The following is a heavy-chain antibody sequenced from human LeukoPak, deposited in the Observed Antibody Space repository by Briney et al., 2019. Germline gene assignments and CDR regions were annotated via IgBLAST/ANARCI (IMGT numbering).Heavy chain of an antibody. CDR2: RFYSGST. Sequence: PSETLSLTCTVSDGSISSNNYYCAWIRQPPGKGLEWIGSRFYSGSTYYTPSLKSRVIVSVDTSKNQFLLRLISVTAADTAVYFCARHLAVAGTSYNWFDRWGQGNQVTVSS. D-gene: IGHD6-19*01. V-gene: IGHV4-39*01. CDR3: ARHLAVAGTSYNWFDR. J-gene: IGHJ5*02. CDR1: DGSISSNNYY.